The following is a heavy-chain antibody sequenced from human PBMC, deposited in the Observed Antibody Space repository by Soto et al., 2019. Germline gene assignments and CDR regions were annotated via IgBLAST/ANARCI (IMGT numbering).Heavy chain of an antibody. Sequence: QVHLVQSGAEVKKPGASVKVSCKASGYTFTNYGIHWVRQAPGQGPEWMGWISGYNGNTKYAQKFQGRATMTTDTSTSTAYMELRSLRYDDTAVYYCARGGSSWSAEYYQHWGQGTLVIVSS. CDR2: ISGYNGNT. J-gene: IGHJ1*01. CDR3: ARGGSSWSAEYYQH. CDR1: GYTFTNYG. D-gene: IGHD6-13*01. V-gene: IGHV1-18*01.